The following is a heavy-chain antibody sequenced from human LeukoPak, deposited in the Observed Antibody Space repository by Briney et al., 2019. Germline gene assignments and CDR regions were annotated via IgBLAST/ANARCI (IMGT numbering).Heavy chain of an antibody. CDR2: IIPIFGTA. D-gene: IGHD1-26*01. Sequence: ASVKVSCKASGGTFSSYAISWVRQAPGQGLEWMGGIIPIFGTANYAQKFQGRVTITTDESTSTAYMELSSLRSEDTAVYYCARDHWRGATRGFDYWGQGTLVTVS. J-gene: IGHJ4*02. CDR1: GGTFSSYA. V-gene: IGHV1-69*05. CDR3: ARDHWRGATRGFDY.